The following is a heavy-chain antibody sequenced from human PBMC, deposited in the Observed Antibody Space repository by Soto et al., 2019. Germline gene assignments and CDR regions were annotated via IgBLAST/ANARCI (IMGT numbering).Heavy chain of an antibody. CDR3: ARASAYYDSSGYYYYYGMDV. V-gene: IGHV4-4*02. CDR2: IYHSGST. Sequence: PSETLSLTCAVSGGSISSTNWWSWVRQPPGKGLEWIGEIYHSGSTNYNPSLKSRVTISVDKSKNQFSLKLSSVTAADTAVYYCARASAYYDSSGYYYYYGMDVWGQGTTVT. CDR1: GGSISSTNW. J-gene: IGHJ6*02. D-gene: IGHD3-22*01.